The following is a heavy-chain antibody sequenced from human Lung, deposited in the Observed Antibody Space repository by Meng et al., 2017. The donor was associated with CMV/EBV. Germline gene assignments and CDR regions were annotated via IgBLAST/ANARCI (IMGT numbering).Heavy chain of an antibody. Sequence: GESLKISCAASGFTFSSYAMSWVRQAPGKGLEWVSAISGSGGSTYYADSVKGRFTISRDNFKNTLYLQMSSLRAEDTAVYYGAKGPLRSGSYPSYFDYWGQGALVTVSS. CDR3: AKGPLRSGSYPSYFDY. CDR1: GFTFSSYA. D-gene: IGHD1-26*01. J-gene: IGHJ4*02. V-gene: IGHV3-23*01. CDR2: ISGSGGST.